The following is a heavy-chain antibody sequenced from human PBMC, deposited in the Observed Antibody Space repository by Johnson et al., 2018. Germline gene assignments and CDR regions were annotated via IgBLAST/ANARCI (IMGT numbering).Heavy chain of an antibody. CDR2: INTDNGNP. J-gene: IGHJ3*02. CDR1: GYTFTSYA. V-gene: IGHV1-3*04. Sequence: QVQLVESGADVKKPGASVKVSCKASGYTFTSYAMHWVRQAPGQRLEWMGWINTDNGNPKYSQKFQGRVTITRDTSAGTAYMELSSLISEDTAVFYCARYTYAHDAFDIWGQGTMVTVSS. CDR3: ARYTYAHDAFDI. D-gene: IGHD5-18*01.